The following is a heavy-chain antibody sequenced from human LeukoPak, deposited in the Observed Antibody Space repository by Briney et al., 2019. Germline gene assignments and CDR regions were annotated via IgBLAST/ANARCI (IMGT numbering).Heavy chain of an antibody. J-gene: IGHJ4*02. CDR2: ISAYNGNT. CDR3: ARGRVNYDILTGYRYYFDY. D-gene: IGHD3-9*01. Sequence: ASVKVSCKASGYAFTSYGISWVRQAPGQGLEWMGWISAYNGNTNYAQKLQGRVTMTTDTSTSTAYMELRSLRSDDTAVYYCARGRVNYDILTGYRYYFDYWGQGTLVTVSS. CDR1: GYAFTSYG. V-gene: IGHV1-18*01.